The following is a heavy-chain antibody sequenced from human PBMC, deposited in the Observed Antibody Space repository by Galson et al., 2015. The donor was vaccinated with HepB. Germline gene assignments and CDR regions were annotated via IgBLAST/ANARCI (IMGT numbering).Heavy chain of an antibody. CDR3: ATYTTVQGADDAFDI. Sequence: QSGAEVKKPGESLKISCKGSGYGFASYWIGWVRQMPGKGLEWMGVIYPGDSDTRYSPSFQGHVTMSVDKSFSTAYLQWSSLRASDTAMYYCATYTTVQGADDAFDIWGQGTLVTVS. D-gene: IGHD2/OR15-2a*01. V-gene: IGHV5-51*01. CDR2: IYPGDSDT. CDR1: GYGFASYW. J-gene: IGHJ3*02.